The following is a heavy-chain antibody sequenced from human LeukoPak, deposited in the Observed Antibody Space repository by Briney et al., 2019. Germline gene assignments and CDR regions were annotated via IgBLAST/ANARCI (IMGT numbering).Heavy chain of an antibody. D-gene: IGHD1-26*01. J-gene: IGHJ4*02. CDR1: GFTFSTYG. V-gene: IGHV3-33*06. CDR2: IWYDGRNK. CDR3: AKDQGRFGSYAAILDY. Sequence: GGSLRLSCAPSGFTFSTYGMHWVRQAPGKGLDWVAVIWYDGRNKYYADSVKGRVTISRGNSKNTLYLQMNSLRAEDTAVYYCAKDQGRFGSYAAILDYWGQGTLVTVPS.